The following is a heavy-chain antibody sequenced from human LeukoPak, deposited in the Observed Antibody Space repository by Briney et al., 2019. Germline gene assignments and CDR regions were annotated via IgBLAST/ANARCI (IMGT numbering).Heavy chain of an antibody. CDR3: AGGVGYWYFDL. V-gene: IGHV4-59*01. D-gene: IGHD3-16*01. J-gene: IGHJ2*01. Sequence: PSETLSLTCTVSGGSISSYYWSWIRQPPGKGLEWIGYIYYSGSTNYNPSLKSRVTISVDTSKNQFSLKLSSVTAADTAVYYCAGGVGYWYFDLWGRGTLVTVSS. CDR2: IYYSGST. CDR1: GGSISSYY.